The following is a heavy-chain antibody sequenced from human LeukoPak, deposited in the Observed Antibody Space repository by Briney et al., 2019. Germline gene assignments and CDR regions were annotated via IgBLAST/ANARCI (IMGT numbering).Heavy chain of an antibody. Sequence: SETLSLTCAVSGGSISSSDHSWSWIRQPPGKGLEWIGYIYHSGSTNYNPSLKSRVTISVDKSKNQFSLKLSSVTAADTAVYYCARVAPELRFLEWLSPPDPAIFDYWGQGTLVTVSS. V-gene: IGHV4-30-2*01. CDR2: IYHSGST. CDR3: ARVAPELRFLEWLSPPDPAIFDY. J-gene: IGHJ4*02. CDR1: GGSISSSDHS. D-gene: IGHD3-3*01.